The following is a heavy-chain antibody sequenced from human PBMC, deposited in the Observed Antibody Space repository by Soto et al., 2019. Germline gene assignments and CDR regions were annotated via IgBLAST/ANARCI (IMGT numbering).Heavy chain of an antibody. D-gene: IGHD3-3*01. CDR3: TTDYLRFLEWRLWGYFDY. J-gene: IGHJ4*02. CDR1: GFTFSNAW. V-gene: IGHV3-15*01. CDR2: IKSKTDGGTT. Sequence: GGSLRLSCAASGFTFSNAWMSWVRQAPGKGLEWVGRIKSKTDGGTTDYAAPVKGRFTISRDDSKNTLYLQMNSLKTEDTAVYYCTTDYLRFLEWRLWGYFDYWGQGTLVTVSS.